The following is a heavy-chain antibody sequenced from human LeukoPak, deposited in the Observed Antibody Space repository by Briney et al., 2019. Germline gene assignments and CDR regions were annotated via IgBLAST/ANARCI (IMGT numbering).Heavy chain of an antibody. Sequence: PGGSLRLSCAASGFTFSSYWMHWVRQVPGKGLMWVSRIKTDGSSTSYADSAKGRFTISRDNAKNTLYLQMNSLRVEDTAVYYCARDFMYSISCAGCWGQGTLVTVSS. V-gene: IGHV3-74*01. CDR1: GFTFSSYW. D-gene: IGHD6-13*01. J-gene: IGHJ4*02. CDR2: IKTDGSST. CDR3: ARDFMYSISCAGC.